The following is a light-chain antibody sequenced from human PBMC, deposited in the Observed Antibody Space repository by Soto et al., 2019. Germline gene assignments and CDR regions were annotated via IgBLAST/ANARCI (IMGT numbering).Light chain of an antibody. CDR1: GSNIGAGYD. CDR3: QSYDSSLSGYV. CDR2: GNS. J-gene: IGLJ1*01. V-gene: IGLV1-40*01. Sequence: QSVLTQPPSVSGAPGQSVTISCTGSGSNIGAGYDVHWYQQLPGTAPKLLIYGNSNRPSGVPDRFSGSKSGTSASLAITGLQAEDEADYYCQSYDSSLSGYVFGTGTKVTVL.